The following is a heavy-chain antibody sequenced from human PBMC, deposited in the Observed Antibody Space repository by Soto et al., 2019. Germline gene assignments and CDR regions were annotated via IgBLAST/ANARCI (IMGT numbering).Heavy chain of an antibody. CDR1: GYTFTGYY. J-gene: IGHJ4*02. CDR3: ARAHCCGDCYSGVDY. D-gene: IGHD2-21*02. CDR2: INPNSGGT. Sequence: QVQLVQSGAEVKKTGASVKVSCKASGYTFTGYYMHWVRQAPGQGLEWMGWINPNSGGTNYAQKFQGWVTMNRDTSISAAYMELSMLRSDDTAVYYCARAHCCGDCYSGVDYWGQGTLVTVS. V-gene: IGHV1-2*04.